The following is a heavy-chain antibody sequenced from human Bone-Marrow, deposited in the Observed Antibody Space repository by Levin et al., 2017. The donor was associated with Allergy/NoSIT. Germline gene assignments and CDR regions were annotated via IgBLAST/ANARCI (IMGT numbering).Heavy chain of an antibody. D-gene: IGHD6-19*01. Sequence: GGSLRLSCAASGFTVSSNYMSWVRQAPGKGLEWVSVIYSGGSTYYADSVKGRFTISRDNSKNTLYLQMNSLRAEDTAVYYCARGGNDGIAVVGRNYYYDYMDVWGKGTTVTVSS. J-gene: IGHJ6*03. CDR3: ARGGNDGIAVVGRNYYYDYMDV. CDR1: GFTVSSNY. V-gene: IGHV3-53*01. CDR2: IYSGGST.